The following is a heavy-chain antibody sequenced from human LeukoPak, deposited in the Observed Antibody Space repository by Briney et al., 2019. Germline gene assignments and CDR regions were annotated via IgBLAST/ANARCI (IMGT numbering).Heavy chain of an antibody. J-gene: IGHJ4*02. D-gene: IGHD6-13*01. CDR1: GYTFTNYG. CDR2: ISVYNGYT. Sequence: GASVKVSCKASGYTFTNYGISWVRQAPGQGLEWMGWISVYNGYTEYAQKLQGRVTMTTDTSTSTAYMELRSLRSDDTAVYYCAKNGSSYSDNWGRGTLVTVSS. CDR3: AKNGSSYSDN. V-gene: IGHV1-18*01.